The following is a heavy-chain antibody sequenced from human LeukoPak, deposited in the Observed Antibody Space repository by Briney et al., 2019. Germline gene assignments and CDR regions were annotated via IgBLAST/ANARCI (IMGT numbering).Heavy chain of an antibody. V-gene: IGHV3-21*01. CDR1: GFTFSSYR. J-gene: IGHJ5*02. CDR2: ISSSSSYI. D-gene: IGHD3-10*01. Sequence: KPGGSLRLSCAASGFTFSSYRMTWVRQAPGKGLEWVSSISSSSSYIYYADSVKGRFTISRDNAKNSLYLQMNSLRAEDTAVYYCARETYFPSNWFDPWGQGTLVTVSS. CDR3: ARETYFPSNWFDP.